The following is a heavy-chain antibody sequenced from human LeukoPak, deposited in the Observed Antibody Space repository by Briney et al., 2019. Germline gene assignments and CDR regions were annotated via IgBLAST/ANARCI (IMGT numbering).Heavy chain of an antibody. CDR2: MYYSGST. CDR3: ARPYYYDSRIDP. D-gene: IGHD3-22*01. J-gene: IGHJ5*02. Sequence: SEALSLTCTVSGGSISSGDYYWSWIRQPPGKGLEWIAYMYYSGSTYYNPSLKSRVTMSADTSRNQLSLKLSSVTAADTAVYYCARPYYYDSRIDPWGQGILVTVSS. CDR1: GGSISSGDYY. V-gene: IGHV4-30-4*01.